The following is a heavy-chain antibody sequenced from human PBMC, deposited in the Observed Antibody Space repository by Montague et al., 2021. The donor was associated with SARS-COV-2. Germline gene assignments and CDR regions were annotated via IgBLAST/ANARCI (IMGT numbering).Heavy chain of an antibody. Sequence: SETLSLTCTVSGCSISSSSYYWGWLRQAPGKGLEWIGSIYYSGSTYYNPSLKSRVTISVDTSKNQFSLKLSSVTAADTAVYYCARDPSRQPLLYPIGDYYYGMDVWGQGTTVTVSS. D-gene: IGHD2-2*02. V-gene: IGHV4-39*07. CDR2: IYYSGST. CDR1: GCSISSSSYY. J-gene: IGHJ6*02. CDR3: ARDPSRQPLLYPIGDYYYGMDV.